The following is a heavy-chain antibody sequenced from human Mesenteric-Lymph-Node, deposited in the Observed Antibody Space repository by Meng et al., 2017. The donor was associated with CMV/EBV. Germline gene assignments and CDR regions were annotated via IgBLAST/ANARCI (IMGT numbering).Heavy chain of an antibody. Sequence: GESLKIPCAASGFSVNDYYISWVRQAPGKGLEWVSVIYVGGTTHYADSVQGRFTISRDNSKSTLYLHMNSLRAEDTAVYYCAKDSSYSSGWYDYWGQGTLVTVSS. J-gene: IGHJ4*02. CDR3: AKDSSYSSGWYDY. CDR2: IYVGGTT. V-gene: IGHV3-66*02. D-gene: IGHD6-19*01. CDR1: GFSVNDYY.